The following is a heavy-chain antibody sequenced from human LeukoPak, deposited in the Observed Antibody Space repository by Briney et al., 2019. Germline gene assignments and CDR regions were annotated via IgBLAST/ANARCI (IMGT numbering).Heavy chain of an antibody. V-gene: IGHV3-30*18. Sequence: PGRSLRLSCAASGFTFSSYGMHWVRQAPGKGLEWVAVKSYDGSNKYYADSVKGRFTISRDNSKNTLYLQMNSLRAEDTAVYYCAKDPRGSYYDSGSYYDYWGQGTLVTVSS. J-gene: IGHJ4*02. CDR3: AKDPRGSYYDSGSYYDY. CDR2: KSYDGSNK. CDR1: GFTFSSYG. D-gene: IGHD3-10*01.